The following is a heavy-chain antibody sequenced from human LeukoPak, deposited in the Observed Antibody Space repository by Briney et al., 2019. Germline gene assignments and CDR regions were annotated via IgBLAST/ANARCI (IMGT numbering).Heavy chain of an antibody. CDR3: AKDIVATYYYYGMDV. J-gene: IGHJ6*02. V-gene: IGHV3-7*01. D-gene: IGHD5-12*01. CDR1: GFTFSSYW. CDR2: IKQDGSEK. Sequence: GGSLRLSCAASGFTFSSYWMSWVRQAPGKGLEWVANIKQDGSEKYYVDSVKGRFTISRDNAKNSLYLQMNSLRVEDTAVYYCAKDIVATYYYYGMDVWGQGTTVTVSS.